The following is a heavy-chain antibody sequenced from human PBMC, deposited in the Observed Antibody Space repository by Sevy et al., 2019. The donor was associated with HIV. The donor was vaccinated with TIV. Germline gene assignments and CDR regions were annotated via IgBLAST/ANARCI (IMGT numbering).Heavy chain of an antibody. D-gene: IGHD2-2*01. CDR1: GGSISSYY. V-gene: IGHV4-4*07. J-gene: IGHJ4*01. CDR2: IYTSGST. CDR3: ARDNLVGYCSSSSCLDRFDY. Sequence: SETLSLTCTVSGGSISSYYWSWIRQPAGKGLEWIGRIYTSGSTNYNPSLKSRVTMSVDTSKNQFSLKLSSVTAADTAVYYCARDNLVGYCSSSSCLDRFDYWGHGTLVTVSS.